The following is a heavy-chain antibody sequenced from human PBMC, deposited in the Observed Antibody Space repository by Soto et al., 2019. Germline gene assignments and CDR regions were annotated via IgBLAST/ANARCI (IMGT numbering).Heavy chain of an antibody. D-gene: IGHD6-6*01. CDR2: IWYDGSNK. CDR3: ASNSGRHDRGIAARPRYYYYMDV. CDR1: GFTFSSYG. Sequence: GGSLRLSCAASGFTFSSYGMHWVRQAPGKGLEWVAVIWYDGSNKYYADSVKGRFTISRDNSKNTLYLQMNSLRAEDTAVYYCASNSGRHDRGIAARPRYYYYMDVWGKGTTVTVSS. V-gene: IGHV3-33*01. J-gene: IGHJ6*03.